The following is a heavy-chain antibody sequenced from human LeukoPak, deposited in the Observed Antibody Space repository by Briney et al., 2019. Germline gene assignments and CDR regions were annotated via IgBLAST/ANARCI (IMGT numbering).Heavy chain of an antibody. CDR3: ARDFLRSYYYYGMDV. CDR1: GYTFISYG. J-gene: IGHJ6*02. CDR2: ITSYNGNT. D-gene: IGHD5-12*01. V-gene: IGHV1-18*01. Sequence: ASVKVSCKASGYTFISYGISWVRQAPGQGLEWMGWITSYNGNTKYAQQLQGRVTMTTDTSTGTAYKELRSLRSDDTAVYYCARDFLRSYYYYGMDVWGQGTTVTVSS.